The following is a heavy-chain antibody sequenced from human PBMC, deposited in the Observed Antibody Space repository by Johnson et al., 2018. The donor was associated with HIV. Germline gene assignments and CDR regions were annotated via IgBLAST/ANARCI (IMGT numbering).Heavy chain of an antibody. J-gene: IGHJ3*02. CDR1: GFTFSSYA. D-gene: IGHD3-22*01. Sequence: VQLVESGGGVVRPGGSLRVSCAASGFTFSSYAMSWVRQAPGKGLEWVSAISGSGGSTYYADSVKGRFTISRDNSKNTLYLQMNSLRAEDTAVYYCAKDGRGNYYDSSCADAFDIWGQGTMVTVSS. V-gene: IGHV3-23*04. CDR3: AKDGRGNYYDSSCADAFDI. CDR2: ISGSGGST.